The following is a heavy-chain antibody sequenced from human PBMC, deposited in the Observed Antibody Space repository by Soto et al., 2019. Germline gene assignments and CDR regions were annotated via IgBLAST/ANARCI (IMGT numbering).Heavy chain of an antibody. CDR3: ARVAGHKNARFDT. V-gene: IGHV1-2*02. CDR2: INPGSGVT. Sequence: ASVKVSCKASGYSFTKYHMHWVRQAPGQGLEWMGWINPGSGVTNHAQKFQGRVTMTRDTSITTTYMELNSLTSDDTAVYYCARVAGHKNARFDTWGQGALVTVSS. J-gene: IGHJ4*02. D-gene: IGHD1-1*01. CDR1: GYSFTKYH.